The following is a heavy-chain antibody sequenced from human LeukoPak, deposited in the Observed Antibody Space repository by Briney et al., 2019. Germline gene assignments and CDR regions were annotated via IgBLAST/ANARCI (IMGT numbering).Heavy chain of an antibody. V-gene: IGHV3-66*01. CDR1: GLTVTNNY. CDR2: IYTDGTT. D-gene: IGHD3-9*01. Sequence: ALGSLRLSCAASGLTVTNNYMSWVRQAPGKGLERISVIYTDGTTFYADSVKGRFTISRDNSKNTVYLQMNNLRAEDTAVYYCARDDELTGTIFDFWGQGTLVTVSS. J-gene: IGHJ4*02. CDR3: ARDDELTGTIFDF.